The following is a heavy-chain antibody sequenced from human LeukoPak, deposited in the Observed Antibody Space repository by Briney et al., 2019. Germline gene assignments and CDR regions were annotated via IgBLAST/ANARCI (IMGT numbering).Heavy chain of an antibody. Sequence: GGSLRLSGAASGFIFSSLAMTWVRQAPGKGLEWVSAINAVDANTYYADSVKGRFTVSRDNSRNTLYLQMSSLRAEDTAVYYCAKQFLGANWGQGTLVIVSS. CDR1: GFIFSSLA. CDR3: AKQFLGAN. D-gene: IGHD4/OR15-4a*01. J-gene: IGHJ4*02. CDR2: INAVDANT. V-gene: IGHV3-23*01.